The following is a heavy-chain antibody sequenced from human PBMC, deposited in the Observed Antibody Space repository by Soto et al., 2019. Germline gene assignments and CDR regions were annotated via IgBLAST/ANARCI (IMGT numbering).Heavy chain of an antibody. CDR3: ARELQGLYYFDY. CDR1: EYTFTSYV. D-gene: IGHD4-4*01. V-gene: IGHV1-3*01. CDR2: INAGNGHT. Sequence: ASVKVSCKASEYTFTSYVMHWVRQAPGQSLEWIGWINAGNGHTKYSQKFQDRVTITRDTSANTAYMELSRLRSEVTAVYYCARELQGLYYFDYWGQGALVTVSS. J-gene: IGHJ4*02.